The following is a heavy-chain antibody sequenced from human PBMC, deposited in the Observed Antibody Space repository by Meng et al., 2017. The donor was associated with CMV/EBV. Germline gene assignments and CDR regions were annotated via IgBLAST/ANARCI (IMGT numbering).Heavy chain of an antibody. V-gene: IGHV1-2*02. D-gene: IGHD6-13*01. CDR1: GYTFTGYY. CDR2: INTNSGGT. Sequence: QVQLVQSGAEVKKPXXXXXXSCKASGYTFTGYYMHWVRQAPGQGLEWMGWINTNSGGTNYAQKFQGRVTMTRDTSISTAYMELSRLRSDDTAVYYCARDLWQQLANYWGQGTRVTVSS. CDR3: ARDLWQQLANY. J-gene: IGHJ4*02.